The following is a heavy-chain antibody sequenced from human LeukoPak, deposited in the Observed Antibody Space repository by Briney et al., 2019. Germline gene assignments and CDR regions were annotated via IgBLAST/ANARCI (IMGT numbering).Heavy chain of an antibody. CDR1: GYSISSGYY. CDR3: AREFRRKPAAISSKYNWFDP. J-gene: IGHJ5*02. Sequence: SETLSLTCAVSGYSISSGYYWGWIRQPPGKGLEWIGSIYHSGSTYYNPSLKSRVTISVDTSKNQFSLKLSSVTAADTAVYCCAREFRRKPAAISSKYNWFDPWGQGTLVTVSS. V-gene: IGHV4-38-2*02. D-gene: IGHD2-2*01. CDR2: IYHSGST.